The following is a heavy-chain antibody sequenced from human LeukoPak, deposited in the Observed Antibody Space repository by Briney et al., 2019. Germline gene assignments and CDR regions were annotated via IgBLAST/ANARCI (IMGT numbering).Heavy chain of an antibody. CDR1: GGTFSSYA. CDR3: ARDGGSSSSGDAFDI. CDR2: ISGSGGST. V-gene: IGHV3-23*01. J-gene: IGHJ2*01. Sequence: ASVKVSCKASGGTFSSYAMSWVRQAPGKGMEWVSAISGSGGSTYYADSVKGRFTISRDNSKNTLYLQMNSLRAEDTAVYYCARDGGSSSSGDAFDIWGRGTLVTVSS. D-gene: IGHD6-6*01.